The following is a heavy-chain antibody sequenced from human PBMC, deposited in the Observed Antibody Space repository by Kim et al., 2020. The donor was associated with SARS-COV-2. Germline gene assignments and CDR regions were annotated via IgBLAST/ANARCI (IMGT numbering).Heavy chain of an antibody. D-gene: IGHD3-22*01. CDR2: ISSSGSTI. CDR3: ARVRNYYDSSGRGAYGMDV. V-gene: IGHV3-11*01. J-gene: IGHJ6*02. CDR1: GFTFSDYY. Sequence: GGSLRLSCATSGFTFSDYYMSWIRQAPGKGLEWVSYISSSGSTIYYADSVKGRFTISRDNAKNSLYLQMNSLRAEDTAVYYCARVRNYYDSSGRGAYGMDVWGQGTTVTVSS.